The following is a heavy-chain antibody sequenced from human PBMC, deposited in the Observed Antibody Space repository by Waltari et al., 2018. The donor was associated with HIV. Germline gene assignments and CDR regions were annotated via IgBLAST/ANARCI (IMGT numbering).Heavy chain of an antibody. Sequence: QLQLQESGPGLVKPSETLSPTCSVFSDSFTRPTYYSAWIRHVPGEGLEWIGSVDYSGNTNYNPSLQSRVSISIDTSNNQFCLRLTSVTAEDTALYFCARRGSSRGYDLRNWFDPWGQGILVTVSS. V-gene: IGHV4-39*01. D-gene: IGHD5-12*01. CDR1: SDSFTRPTYY. CDR3: ARRGSSRGYDLRNWFDP. CDR2: VDYSGNT. J-gene: IGHJ5*02.